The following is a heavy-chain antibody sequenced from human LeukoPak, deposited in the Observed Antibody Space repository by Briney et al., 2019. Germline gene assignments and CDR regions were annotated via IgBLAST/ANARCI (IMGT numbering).Heavy chain of an antibody. CDR1: GFTVSSNY. D-gene: IGHD2-15*01. Sequence: PGRSVRLSCAASGFTVSSNYMSWVRRAPGKGLEWVSVIYSGGSTYYADSVKGRFTISRDNSKNTLYLQMNSLRAEDTAVYYCARDGGQYYYYGMDVWGQGTTVTVSS. CDR3: ARDGGQYYYYGMDV. V-gene: IGHV3-53*01. J-gene: IGHJ6*02. CDR2: IYSGGST.